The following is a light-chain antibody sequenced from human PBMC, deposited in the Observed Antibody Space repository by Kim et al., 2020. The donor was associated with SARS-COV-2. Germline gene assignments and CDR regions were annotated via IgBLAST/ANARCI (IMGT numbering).Light chain of an antibody. CDR3: QQYNNYSPST. J-gene: IGKJ2*01. CDR1: QSISYW. Sequence: ASMGDRVTITCRGSQSISYWLAWYQQKPGKAPNLLIYDASTLESGVPSRFSGSGSGTEFTLTISSLQPDDFATYYCQQYNNYSPSTFGQGTKLEI. CDR2: DAS. V-gene: IGKV1-5*01.